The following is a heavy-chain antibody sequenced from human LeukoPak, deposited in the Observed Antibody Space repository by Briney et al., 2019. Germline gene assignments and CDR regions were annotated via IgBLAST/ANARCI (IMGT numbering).Heavy chain of an antibody. D-gene: IGHD4-11*01. V-gene: IGHV1-8*01. Sequence: ASVKVSCKASGYTFTSYDINWVRQATGQGLEWMGWMNPNSGNTGYAQKFQGRVTMTRNTSISTAYMELSSLRSEDTAVYYCARDGSNSEDGWFDPWGQGPLVTVSS. J-gene: IGHJ5*02. CDR1: GYTFTSYD. CDR3: ARDGSNSEDGWFDP. CDR2: MNPNSGNT.